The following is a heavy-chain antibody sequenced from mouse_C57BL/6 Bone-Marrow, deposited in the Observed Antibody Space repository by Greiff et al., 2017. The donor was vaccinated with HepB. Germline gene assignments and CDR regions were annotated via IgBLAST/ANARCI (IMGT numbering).Heavy chain of an antibody. D-gene: IGHD2-1*01. CDR3: TRRDLLWDY. CDR1: GYTFTDYE. CDR2: IDPETGGT. J-gene: IGHJ2*01. V-gene: IGHV1-15*01. Sequence: QVQLKESGAELVRPGASVTLSCKASGYTFTDYEMHWVKQTPVQGLEWIGAIDPETGGTAYNQKFKGKAILTADKSSSTAYMELRSLTSEDSAVYYCTRRDLLWDYWGQGTTLTVSS.